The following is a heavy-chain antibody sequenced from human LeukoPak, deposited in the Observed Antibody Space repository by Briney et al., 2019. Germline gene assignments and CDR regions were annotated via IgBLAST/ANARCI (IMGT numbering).Heavy chain of an antibody. CDR2: INPSGGST. Sequence: GASVKVSCKASGYTFTSYYMHWVRQAPGRGLEWMGIINPSGGSTSYAQKFQGRVTMTRDTSTSTVYMELSSLRSEDTAVYYCARDRYYYDSSGYIRGISFDYWGQGTLVTVSS. D-gene: IGHD3-22*01. J-gene: IGHJ4*02. CDR1: GYTFTSYY. CDR3: ARDRYYYDSSGYIRGISFDY. V-gene: IGHV1-46*01.